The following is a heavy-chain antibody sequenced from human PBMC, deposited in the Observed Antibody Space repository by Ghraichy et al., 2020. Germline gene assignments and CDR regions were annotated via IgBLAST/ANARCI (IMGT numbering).Heavy chain of an antibody. D-gene: IGHD3-10*01. CDR1: GFTLSSYT. Sequence: GESLNISCAASGFTLSSYTMNWVRQAPGKGLEWVSSIHSTSIYNYYADSVKGRFTISRDNAKNSLYLEMNSLRAEDTAVYYCARDGTLSGSGSYSAYYGLDVWGQGATVTVSS. J-gene: IGHJ6*02. CDR3: ARDGTLSGSGSYSAYYGLDV. CDR2: IHSTSIYN. V-gene: IGHV3-21*01.